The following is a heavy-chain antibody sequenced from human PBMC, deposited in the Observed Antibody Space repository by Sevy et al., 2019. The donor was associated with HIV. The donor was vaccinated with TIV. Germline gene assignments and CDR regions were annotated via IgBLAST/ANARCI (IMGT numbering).Heavy chain of an antibody. CDR1: GFTFSDYH. Sequence: GGSLRLSCAASGFTFSDYHMSWIRQAPGKGLEWLSKISSTGIAISYADSVKGRFTISRDNAKNSLDLQVNTLRAEDTAMYYCVRSRYQCGADCQYYFDYWGQGTLVTVSS. CDR2: ISSTGIAI. CDR3: VRSRYQCGADCQYYFDY. J-gene: IGHJ4*02. D-gene: IGHD2-21*01. V-gene: IGHV3-11*01.